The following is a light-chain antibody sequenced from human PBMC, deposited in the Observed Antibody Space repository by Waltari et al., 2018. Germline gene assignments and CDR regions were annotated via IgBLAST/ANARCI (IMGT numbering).Light chain of an antibody. CDR3: HSRDSSGDVL. Sequence: SSELTQDPAVSVALGQTVRITCPGDSLRTYYVSWFHQKPGQVPALVIYGKNNRPSGIPDRFSASSSGSTASLTIIGAQAEDEADYYCHSRDSSGDVLIGGGTKLTVV. J-gene: IGLJ2*01. CDR2: GKN. V-gene: IGLV3-19*01. CDR1: SLRTYY.